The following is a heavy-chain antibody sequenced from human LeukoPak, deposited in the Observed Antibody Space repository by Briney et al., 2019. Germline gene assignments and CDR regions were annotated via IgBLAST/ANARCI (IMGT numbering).Heavy chain of an antibody. D-gene: IGHD6-13*01. CDR1: GFTFDDYV. J-gene: IGHJ4*02. Sequence: PGGSLRLSCAASGFTFDDYVMHWVRQAPGKGLEWVSGISWNCGSIAYADSVKGRFTISRDNAKNSLYLQMNSLRAEDTAVYYCAKWGSSSWPTTKKRTFDYWGQGTLVTVSS. CDR3: AKWGSSSWPTTKKRTFDY. CDR2: ISWNCGSI. V-gene: IGHV3-9*01.